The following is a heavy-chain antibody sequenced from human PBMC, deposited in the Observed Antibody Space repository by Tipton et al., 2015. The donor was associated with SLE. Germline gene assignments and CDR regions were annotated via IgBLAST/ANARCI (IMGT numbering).Heavy chain of an antibody. CDR2: TYYSGSP. J-gene: IGHJ5*02. V-gene: IGHV4-31*03. Sequence: TLSLTCSVSGGSISSGGYYWSWIRQRPGQGLEWIGYTYYSGSPYYNPSLKSRVSISLDTSKNQFSLRLSSVTAADTAVYYCPIYYYDSTVLHWFDPWGQGTLVTVSS. CDR1: GGSISSGGYY. CDR3: PIYYYDSTVLHWFDP. D-gene: IGHD3-22*01.